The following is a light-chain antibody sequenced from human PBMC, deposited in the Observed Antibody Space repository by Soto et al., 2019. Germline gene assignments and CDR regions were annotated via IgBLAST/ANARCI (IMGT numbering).Light chain of an antibody. Sequence: QSALTQPAAVSGSPGQSITISCTGNSSDVGGYNYVSWYQQHPGKAPKLMIYEVSNRPSGVSNRFSGSKSGNTASLTISGLQAEDEAVYYCSSYTSGSTWVFGGGTKVTVL. V-gene: IGLV2-14*01. J-gene: IGLJ3*02. CDR3: SSYTSGSTWV. CDR2: EVS. CDR1: SSDVGGYNY.